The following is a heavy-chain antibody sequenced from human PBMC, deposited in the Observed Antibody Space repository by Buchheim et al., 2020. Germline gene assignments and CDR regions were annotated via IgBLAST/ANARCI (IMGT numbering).Heavy chain of an antibody. V-gene: IGHV4-34*01. Sequence: QVQLQQWGAGLLKPSETLSLTCAVYGGSFSGYYWSWIRQPPGKGLEWIGEINHSGSTNYNPSLKSRVTISVDTSKNQFSLKLSSVTAADTAVYYCARDLFFWSGYPQTEYYYGMDVWGQGTT. J-gene: IGHJ6*02. D-gene: IGHD3-3*01. CDR1: GGSFSGYY. CDR3: ARDLFFWSGYPQTEYYYGMDV. CDR2: INHSGST.